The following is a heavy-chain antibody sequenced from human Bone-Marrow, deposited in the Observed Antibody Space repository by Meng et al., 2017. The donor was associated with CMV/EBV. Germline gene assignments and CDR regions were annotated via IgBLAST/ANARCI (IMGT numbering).Heavy chain of an antibody. Sequence: SETLSLTCAVYGGSFSGYYWSWIRQPPGKGLEWIGEINHSGSTNYNPSLKSRVTISVDTSKNQFSLKLSSVTAADTAVYYCARWGGAAFDIWGQGPRVTGSS. CDR1: GGSFSGYY. CDR2: INHSGST. D-gene: IGHD1-26*01. J-gene: IGHJ3*02. V-gene: IGHV4-34*01. CDR3: ARWGGAAFDI.